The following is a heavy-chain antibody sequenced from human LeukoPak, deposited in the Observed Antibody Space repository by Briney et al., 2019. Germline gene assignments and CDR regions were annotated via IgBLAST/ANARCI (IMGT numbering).Heavy chain of an antibody. D-gene: IGHD6-19*01. CDR2: ITYSGDST. V-gene: IGHV3-23*01. CDR3: ARGTLAGYFLGY. CDR1: GFTFSSNC. Sequence: GGSLRLSCAASGFTFSSNCVSWVRQAPGKGLEWVSSITYSGDSTDYAESVKGRLIISRDNSKNTLGLQMNSLRAEDTAIYYCARGTLAGYFLGYWGRGTLVTVSS. J-gene: IGHJ4*02.